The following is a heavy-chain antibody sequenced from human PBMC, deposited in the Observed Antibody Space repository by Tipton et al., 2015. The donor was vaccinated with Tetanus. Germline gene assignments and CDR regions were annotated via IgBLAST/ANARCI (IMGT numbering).Heavy chain of an antibody. V-gene: IGHV1-46*01. CDR3: AREEEARGRGSG. CDR1: GYTFTSYY. Sequence: QLVQSGAEVKKPGASVKVSCKASGYTFTSYYMHWVRQAPGQELEWMGIINPSRGSTSYAQKFQCRVTMTSDTSTSTVYMELSSRRSEDTAVYYCAREEEARGRGSGWGQGTLVTVSS. CDR2: INPSRGST. D-gene: IGHD3-16*01. J-gene: IGHJ4*02.